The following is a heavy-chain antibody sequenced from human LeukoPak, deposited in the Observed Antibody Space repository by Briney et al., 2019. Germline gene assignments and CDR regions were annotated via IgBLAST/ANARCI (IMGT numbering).Heavy chain of an antibody. CDR3: AKDSAKKYDDY. CDR1: GFTFGDYA. Sequence: GGSLRLSCTASGFTFGDYAMSWFRQAPGKGLEWVSYISSSGSTIYYADSVKGRFTISRDNAKNSLYLQMNSLRAEDTAVYYCAKDSAKKYDDYWGQGTLVTVSS. V-gene: IGHV3-11*01. D-gene: IGHD2/OR15-2a*01. CDR2: ISSSGSTI. J-gene: IGHJ4*02.